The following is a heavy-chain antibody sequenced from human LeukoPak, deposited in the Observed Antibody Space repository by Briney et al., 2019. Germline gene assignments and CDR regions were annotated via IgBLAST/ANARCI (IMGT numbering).Heavy chain of an antibody. J-gene: IGHJ4*02. CDR1: GFTFSSYG. Sequence: GRSLRLSCAASGFTFSSYGMPWVRQAPGKGLEWVAVIWYDGSNKCYADSVKGRFTISRDNSKNTLYLQMNSLRAEDTAVYYCARSAGRYDILTGSDYWGQGTLVTVSS. CDR3: ARSAGRYDILTGSDY. D-gene: IGHD3-9*01. CDR2: IWYDGSNK. V-gene: IGHV3-33*01.